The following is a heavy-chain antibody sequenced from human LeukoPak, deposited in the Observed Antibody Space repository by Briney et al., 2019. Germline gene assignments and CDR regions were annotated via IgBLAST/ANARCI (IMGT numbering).Heavy chain of an antibody. Sequence: GASVKVSCKASGYTFTGYYMHWVRQAPGQGLEWMGWINPNSGGTNYAQKFQGRVTMTRDTSISTAYMELSRQRSDDTAAYYCARVGVPTVTTLDYWGQGTLVTVSS. CDR2: INPNSGGT. V-gene: IGHV1-2*02. CDR3: ARVGVPTVTTLDY. J-gene: IGHJ4*02. CDR1: GYTFTGYY. D-gene: IGHD4-4*01.